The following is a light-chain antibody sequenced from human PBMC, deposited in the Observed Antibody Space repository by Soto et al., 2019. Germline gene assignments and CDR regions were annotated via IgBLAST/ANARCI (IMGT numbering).Light chain of an antibody. Sequence: QSALTQPASVSGSPGQSITISCTGTSSDIGTYKYVSWFQYHPGKAPKLIIFEVSNRPSGISDRFSGFKSANTAYLTISGVQPEDEADYHCSSYTTIKTVVFGGGTQLTVL. CDR1: SSDIGTYKY. V-gene: IGLV2-14*01. J-gene: IGLJ2*01. CDR2: EVS. CDR3: SSYTTIKTVV.